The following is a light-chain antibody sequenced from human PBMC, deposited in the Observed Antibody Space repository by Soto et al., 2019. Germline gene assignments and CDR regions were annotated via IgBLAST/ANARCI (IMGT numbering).Light chain of an antibody. V-gene: IGKV3-11*01. CDR2: DAS. CDR3: QQRSNWPRSIT. J-gene: IGKJ5*01. CDR1: QSVSSY. Sequence: EIVLTQSPATLSLSPGERATLSCRASQSVSSYLAWYQQKPGQAPRLLIYDASNRATGIPARFSGSGSGTGFPLTISSLEPEDFAVYYCQQRSNWPRSITFGQGTRLEIK.